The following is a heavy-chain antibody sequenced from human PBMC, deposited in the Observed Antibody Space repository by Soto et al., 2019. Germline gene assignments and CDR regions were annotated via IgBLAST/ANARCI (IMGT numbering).Heavy chain of an antibody. CDR3: AKDGVDYDILTGYYKGAYYFDY. J-gene: IGHJ4*02. D-gene: IGHD3-9*01. Sequence: GGSLRLSCAASGFTVSSNYMSWVRQAPGKGLEWVSVLYSGGSTYYADSVKGRFTISRDNSKNTLYLQMNSLRAEDTAVYYCAKDGVDYDILTGYYKGAYYFDYWGQGTLVTVSS. CDR2: LYSGGST. V-gene: IGHV3-53*01. CDR1: GFTVSSNY.